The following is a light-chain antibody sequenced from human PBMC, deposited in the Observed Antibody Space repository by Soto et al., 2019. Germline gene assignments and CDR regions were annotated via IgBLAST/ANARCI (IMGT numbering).Light chain of an antibody. Sequence: QSALTQPPSASGSPGQSVTISCTGTSSDVGGYDFVSWFQQHPGKAPKLIIFEVTKRPSGVPDRFSGSKSGNTASLTVSGLQPEDEADYYCSSYAGSDNLRVFGGGTQLTVL. V-gene: IGLV2-8*01. CDR1: SSDVGGYDF. CDR2: EVT. CDR3: SSYAGSDNLRV. J-gene: IGLJ2*01.